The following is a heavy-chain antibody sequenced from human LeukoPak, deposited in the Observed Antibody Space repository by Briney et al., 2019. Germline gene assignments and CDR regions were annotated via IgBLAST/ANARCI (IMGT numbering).Heavy chain of an antibody. J-gene: IGHJ6*04. Sequence: GGSLRHSCAASGFTFRSYAMHWVRQAPGKGLEWVADISYDGSNKYYADSVRGRFTISRDNSKNTLYLQMNSLGAEDTAVYYCTQDLYGSGSKSCGMDVWGKGTTVTVSS. V-gene: IGHV3-30*04. D-gene: IGHD3-10*01. CDR3: TQDLYGSGSKSCGMDV. CDR2: ISYDGSNK. CDR1: GFTFRSYA.